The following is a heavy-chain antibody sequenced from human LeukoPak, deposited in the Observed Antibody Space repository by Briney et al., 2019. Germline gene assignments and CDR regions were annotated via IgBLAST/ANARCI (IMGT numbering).Heavy chain of an antibody. Sequence: PSETLSLTCAVSGGSISSGGYSWRWIRQPPGKGLEWIGYIYHSGSTYYNPSLKSRVTISVDRSKNQLSLKLSSVTAADTAVYYCARGEQLWNFDYWGQGTLVTVSS. V-gene: IGHV4-30-2*01. CDR2: IYHSGST. CDR1: GGSISSGGYS. D-gene: IGHD5-18*01. CDR3: ARGEQLWNFDY. J-gene: IGHJ4*02.